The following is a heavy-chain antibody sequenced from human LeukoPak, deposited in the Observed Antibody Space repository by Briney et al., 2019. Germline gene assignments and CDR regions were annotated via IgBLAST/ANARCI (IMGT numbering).Heavy chain of an antibody. CDR1: GFTFSSYA. Sequence: PGGSLRLSCAASGFTFSSYAMTWVRQAPGKGLEWVSAITGSDDSAYYSDSVKGRFTISRDQSKSTVYLQMTSLRAEDTAVFYCAKGTTDYDASDPLDFWGQGTLVTVSS. D-gene: IGHD3-16*01. V-gene: IGHV3-23*01. CDR3: AKGTTDYDASDPLDF. CDR2: ITGSDDSA. J-gene: IGHJ4*02.